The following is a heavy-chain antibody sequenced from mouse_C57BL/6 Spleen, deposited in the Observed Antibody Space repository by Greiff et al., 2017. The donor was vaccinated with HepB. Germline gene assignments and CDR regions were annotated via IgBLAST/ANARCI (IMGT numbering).Heavy chain of an antibody. CDR2: IRLKSDNYAT. CDR3: TANWEFAMDY. V-gene: IGHV6-3*01. D-gene: IGHD4-1*01. CDR1: GFTFSNYW. Sequence: EVKLQESGGGLVQPGGSMKLSCVASGFTFSNYWMNWVRQSPEKGLEWVAQIRLKSDNYATHYAESVKGRFTISRDDSKSSVYLQMNNLRAEDTGIYYCTANWEFAMDYWGQGTSVTVSS. J-gene: IGHJ4*01.